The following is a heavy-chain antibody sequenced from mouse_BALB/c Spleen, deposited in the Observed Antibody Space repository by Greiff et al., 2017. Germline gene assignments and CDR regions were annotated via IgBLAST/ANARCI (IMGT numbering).Heavy chain of an antibody. D-gene: IGHD2-4*01. V-gene: IGHV1S135*01. J-gene: IGHJ3*01. CDR3: ARSFYDYDVDFAY. CDR1: GYSFTSYY. Sequence: EVQLQQSGPELMKPGASVKISCKASGYSFTSYYMHWVKQSHGKSLEWIGYIDPFNGGTSYNQKFKGKATLTVDKSSSTAYMHLSSLTSEDSAVYYCARSFYDYDVDFAYWGQGTLVTVS. CDR2: IDPFNGGT.